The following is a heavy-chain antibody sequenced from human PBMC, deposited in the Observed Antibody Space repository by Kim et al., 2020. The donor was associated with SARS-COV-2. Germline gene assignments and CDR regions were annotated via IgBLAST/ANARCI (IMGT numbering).Heavy chain of an antibody. D-gene: IGHD1-20*01. CDR1: GFTFSSYW. Sequence: GGSLRLSCAASGFTFSSYWMHWVRQAPGKGLVWVSRINSDGSSTSYADSVKGRFTISRDNAKNTLYLQMNRLRAEDTAVYYCARVAEYNWNDVGYYGMDVWGQGTTVTVSS. J-gene: IGHJ6*02. CDR3: ARVAEYNWNDVGYYGMDV. V-gene: IGHV3-74*01. CDR2: INSDGSST.